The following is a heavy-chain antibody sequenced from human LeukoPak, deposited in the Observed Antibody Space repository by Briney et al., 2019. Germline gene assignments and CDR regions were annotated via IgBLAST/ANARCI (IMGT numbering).Heavy chain of an antibody. CDR3: ARSDYDFWSGHFDP. CDR1: GLAFSRYA. J-gene: IGHJ5*02. Sequence: PGGFLRLSCAASGLAFSRYAMSWVRQAPGQGLEWMGGIIPIFGTANYAQKFQGRVTITADESTSTAYMELSSLRSEDTAVYYCARSDYDFWSGHFDPWGQGTLVTVSS. CDR2: IIPIFGTA. D-gene: IGHD3-3*01. V-gene: IGHV1-69*01.